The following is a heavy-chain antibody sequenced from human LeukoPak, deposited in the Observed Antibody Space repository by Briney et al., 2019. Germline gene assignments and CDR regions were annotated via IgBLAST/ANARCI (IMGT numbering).Heavy chain of an antibody. CDR3: ESGAYGGKGFHY. D-gene: IGHD4-23*01. V-gene: IGHV3-74*01. Sequence: RSGGSLRLSCAASGFTFSSYWMHWVRQAPGKGLLWISRIDNDGSSTTYADFVKGRFTISRDNGKNTLYLQMNSLRAEDTAVSACESGAYGGKGFHYWGQGTLVTVSS. J-gene: IGHJ4*02. CDR2: IDNDGSST. CDR1: GFTFSSYW.